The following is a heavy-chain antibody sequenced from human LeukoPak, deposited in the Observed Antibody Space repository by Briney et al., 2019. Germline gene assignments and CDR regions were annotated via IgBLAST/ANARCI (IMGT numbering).Heavy chain of an antibody. J-gene: IGHJ4*02. CDR2: IWHDGSHK. CDR3: AREIFVSGSYPDF. Sequence: GRSLRLSCAASGFAFNTYAMHWVHQAPGQGLEWVALIWHDGSHKFYSNSVRGQFTISRDNSKNTVSLQMNNLRPEDTAVYYCAREIFVSGSYPDFWGQGTLVTVSS. CDR1: GFAFNTYA. V-gene: IGHV3-33*01. D-gene: IGHD3-10*01.